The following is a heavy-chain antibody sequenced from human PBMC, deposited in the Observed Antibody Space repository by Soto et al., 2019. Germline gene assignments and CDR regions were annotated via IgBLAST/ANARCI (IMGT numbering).Heavy chain of an antibody. V-gene: IGHV3-21*06. CDR2: ITSNGNFL. Sequence: GGSLRLSCAASGFPFYVYSMTWVRQAPGKGLEWVASITSNGNFLYYADAVKGRFAISRDNAKSSVSLEMNSLRDEDTAVYYCARSDYGDAPGYWGQGTLVTVSS. J-gene: IGHJ4*02. D-gene: IGHD4-17*01. CDR1: GFPFYVYS. CDR3: ARSDYGDAPGY.